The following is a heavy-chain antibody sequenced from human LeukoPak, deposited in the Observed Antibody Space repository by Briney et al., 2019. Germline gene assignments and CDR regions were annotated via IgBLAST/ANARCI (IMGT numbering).Heavy chain of an antibody. J-gene: IGHJ4*02. CDR1: GYTFTSYY. Sequence: ASVKVSCKASGYTFTSYYMHWVRQAPGQGLEWMGIINPSGGSTSYAQKFQGRVTMTRDTSISTAYMELSRLRSDDTAVYYCARASSWDNFFDYWGQGTLVTVSS. V-gene: IGHV1-46*01. CDR2: INPSGGST. D-gene: IGHD6-13*01. CDR3: ARASSWDNFFDY.